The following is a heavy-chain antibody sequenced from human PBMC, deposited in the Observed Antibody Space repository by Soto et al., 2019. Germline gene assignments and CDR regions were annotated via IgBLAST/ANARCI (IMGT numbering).Heavy chain of an antibody. Sequence: SETLSLTCTVSGGSISSSSCYWGWIRQPPGKGLEWIGSIYYSGSTYYNPSLKSRVTISVDTSKNQFSLKLSSVTAADTAVYYCARQLRWELLSYHYYGMDVWGQGTTVTVSS. J-gene: IGHJ6*02. CDR2: IYYSGST. CDR3: ARQLRWELLSYHYYGMDV. D-gene: IGHD1-26*01. V-gene: IGHV4-39*01. CDR1: GGSISSSSCY.